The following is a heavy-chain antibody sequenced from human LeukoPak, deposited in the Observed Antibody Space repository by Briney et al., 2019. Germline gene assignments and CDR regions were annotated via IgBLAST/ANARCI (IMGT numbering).Heavy chain of an antibody. CDR3: ARNGIHGYSGLDF. CDR1: GGSISGYF. CDR2: VYSDETT. Sequence: PSETLSLTCTVSGGSISGYFWSWIRQPPGKGLEWLGYVYSDETTNYSPSLRSRITISIDTSKNQFSLNLRSVTAADTAVYYCARNGIHGYSGLDFWGQGTLVTVS. J-gene: IGHJ4*02. D-gene: IGHD5-12*01. V-gene: IGHV4-59*08.